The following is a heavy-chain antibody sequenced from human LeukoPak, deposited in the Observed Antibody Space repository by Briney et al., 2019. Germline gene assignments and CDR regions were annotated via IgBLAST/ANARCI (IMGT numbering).Heavy chain of an antibody. Sequence: GSLRLSCAASGFTFSSYSMNWVRQAPGRGLEWIGSIYYSGSTYYNPSLKSRVTISVDTPKNQFSLNLSSVTAADTAVYYCASSYSSDWYSRWIDYWGQGTLVTVSS. J-gene: IGHJ4*02. CDR1: GFTFSSYSMN. V-gene: IGHV4-59*05. D-gene: IGHD6-19*01. CDR2: IYYSGST. CDR3: ASSYSSDWYSRWIDY.